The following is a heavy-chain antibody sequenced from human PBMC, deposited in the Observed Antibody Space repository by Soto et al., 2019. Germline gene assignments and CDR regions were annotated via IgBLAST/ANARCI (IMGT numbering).Heavy chain of an antibody. J-gene: IGHJ4*02. Sequence: GSLRLSCAASGFTFSSYWMHWVRQAPGKGLVWVSRINSDGSNTTYADSVKGRFTISRDNAKNTLYLQMNSLRAEDTAVYYCASGTSGWYLGWGRGTLVTVSS. V-gene: IGHV3-74*01. CDR2: INSDGSNT. CDR3: ASGTSGWYLG. D-gene: IGHD6-19*01. CDR1: GFTFSSYW.